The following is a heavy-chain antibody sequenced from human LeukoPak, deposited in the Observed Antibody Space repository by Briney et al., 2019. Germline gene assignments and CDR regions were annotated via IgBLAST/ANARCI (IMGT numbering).Heavy chain of an antibody. D-gene: IGHD2-2*01. Sequence: GGSLRLSCAASGFTFSSYGMHWVRQAPGKGLEWVAVISYDGSNKYYADSVKGRFTISRDNSKNTLDLQMNSLRAEDTAVYYCAKGKIVVVPAAMDYWGQGTLVTVSS. CDR2: ISYDGSNK. J-gene: IGHJ4*02. V-gene: IGHV3-30*18. CDR3: AKGKIVVVPAAMDY. CDR1: GFTFSSYG.